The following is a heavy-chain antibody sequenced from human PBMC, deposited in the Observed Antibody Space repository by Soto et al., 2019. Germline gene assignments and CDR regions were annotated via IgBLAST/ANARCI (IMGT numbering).Heavy chain of an antibody. J-gene: IGHJ6*02. CDR1: GFTLSTYG. CDR2: ITGTGGNT. Sequence: GGSLRLSCAGSGFTLSTYGMTWVRQAPGKGLEWVSAITGTGGNTYYVDSVKGRFTSSRDNSKNMLYLQMNSVRVEDTAVYYCARIRGYWYGLDVWGQGTTVTVSS. V-gene: IGHV3-23*01. CDR3: ARIRGYWYGLDV.